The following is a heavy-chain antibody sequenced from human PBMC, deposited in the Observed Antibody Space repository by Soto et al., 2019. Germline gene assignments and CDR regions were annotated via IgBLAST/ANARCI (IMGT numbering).Heavy chain of an antibody. CDR3: ARAQQGRDFDY. CDR2: IYYSGST. Sequence: QVQLQESGPGLVKPSQTLSLTCTVSGGSISSGGYYWSWIRQHPGKGLEWIGYIYYSGSTYYNPSLKSXXTXSGXTSKNQFSLKLSSVTAADTAVYYCARAQQGRDFDYWGQGTLVTVSS. V-gene: IGHV4-31*03. CDR1: GGSISSGGYY. J-gene: IGHJ4*02.